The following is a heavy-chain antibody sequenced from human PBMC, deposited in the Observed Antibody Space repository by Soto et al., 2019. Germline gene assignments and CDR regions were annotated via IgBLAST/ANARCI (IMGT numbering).Heavy chain of an antibody. CDR3: ARRLQWQLRPLDS. V-gene: IGHV3-11*01. J-gene: IGHJ4*02. CDR2: INTLSSAI. Sequence: GSLRLSCAGSGFTFSGYYMTWIRQAPGKGLEWVSYINTLSSAIYYADSVKGRFTISRDNAKNSLYLQMNSLRAEDTAVYYCARRLQWQLRPLDSWGRGTLVTVSS. CDR1: GFTFSGYY. D-gene: IGHD6-19*01.